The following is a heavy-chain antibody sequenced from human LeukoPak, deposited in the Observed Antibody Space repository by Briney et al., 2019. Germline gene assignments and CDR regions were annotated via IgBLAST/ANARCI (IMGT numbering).Heavy chain of an antibody. CDR1: GGSISSYY. J-gene: IGHJ4*02. Sequence: SETLSLTCTVSGGSISSYYWSWIRQPPGKGLEWIGYIYYSGSTNYNPSLKSRVTISVDTSKNQFSLKLSSVIAADTAVYYCARGIVGATHFDYWGQGTLVTVSS. CDR3: ARGIVGATHFDY. V-gene: IGHV4-59*01. CDR2: IYYSGST. D-gene: IGHD1-26*01.